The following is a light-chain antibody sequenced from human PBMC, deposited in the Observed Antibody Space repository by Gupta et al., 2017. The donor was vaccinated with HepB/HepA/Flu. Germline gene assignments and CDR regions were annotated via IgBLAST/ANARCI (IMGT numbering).Light chain of an antibody. J-gene: IGKJ2*01. Sequence: NVLTQSPGTLSLSPGERVTLSCRASQSLNNNYLAWYQQKPGQAPRLLIYGASSRATGISDRFSGSGSETDFTLTISRLEPEDFAMYYCQHDGSSPLYTFGQGTKLEIK. CDR1: QSLNNNY. CDR2: GAS. V-gene: IGKV3-20*01. CDR3: QHDGSSPLYT.